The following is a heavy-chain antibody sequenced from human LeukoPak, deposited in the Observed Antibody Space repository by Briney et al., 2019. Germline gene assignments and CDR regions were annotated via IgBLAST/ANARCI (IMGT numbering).Heavy chain of an antibody. D-gene: IGHD6-13*01. V-gene: IGHV4-59*01. CDR1: GGSISSYY. J-gene: IGHJ4*02. CDR3: ARGLGRGSSWGQVGY. CDR2: IYYSGST. Sequence: PSKTLSLTCTVSGGSISSYYWSWIRQPPGKGLEWIGYIYYSGSTNYNPSLKSRVTISVDTSKNQFSLKLSSVTAADTAVYYCARGLGRGSSWGQVGYWGQGTLVTVSS.